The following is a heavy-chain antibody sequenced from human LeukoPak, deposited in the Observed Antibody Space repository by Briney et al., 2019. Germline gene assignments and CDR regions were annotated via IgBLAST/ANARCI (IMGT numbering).Heavy chain of an antibody. CDR3: ARTSYGVVPAADY. J-gene: IGHJ4*02. D-gene: IGHD2-2*01. CDR2: ISSSSSYI. Sequence: PGGSLRLSCAASGFTFSSYSMNWVRQAPGKGLEWVSSISSSSSYIYYADSVKGRFTISRDNAKNSLYLQMNSLRAEDTAVYYCARTSYGVVPAADYWGQGTLVTVSS. CDR1: GFTFSSYS. V-gene: IGHV3-21*01.